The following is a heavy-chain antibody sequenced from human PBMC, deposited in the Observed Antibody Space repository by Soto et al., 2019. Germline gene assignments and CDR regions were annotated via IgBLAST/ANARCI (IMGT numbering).Heavy chain of an antibody. Sequence: QVQLEQSGAEVKKPGASVKVPCKASGYTFTSYGISWVRQAPGQGLEWMGWISAYNGNTKYAQKLQGRVTTTTDTSTSTAYMELRSLRSDDTAVYYCARDLGGSYYAPVDYWGQGTLVTVSS. CDR2: ISAYNGNT. CDR1: GYTFTSYG. D-gene: IGHD1-26*01. CDR3: ARDLGGSYYAPVDY. V-gene: IGHV1-18*01. J-gene: IGHJ4*02.